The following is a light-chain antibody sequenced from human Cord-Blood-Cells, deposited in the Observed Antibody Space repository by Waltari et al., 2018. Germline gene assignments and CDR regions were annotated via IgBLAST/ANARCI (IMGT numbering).Light chain of an antibody. CDR2: DVS. Sequence: SALTQPASVSGSPGQSITISCTGTSSDVGGYNYVSWYQQHPGKAPKLMIYDVSKRPSGVSNRFSGSKSGNTASLTISGLQAEDEADYYCSSYTSSSTLEFGGGTKLTVL. CDR3: SSYTSSSTLE. J-gene: IGLJ3*02. V-gene: IGLV2-14*01. CDR1: SSDVGGYNY.